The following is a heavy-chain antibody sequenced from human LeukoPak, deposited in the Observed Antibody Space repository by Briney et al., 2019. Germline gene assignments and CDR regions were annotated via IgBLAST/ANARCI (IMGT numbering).Heavy chain of an antibody. Sequence: GGSLRLSCAASGFTFSSYSMNWVRQAPGKGLEWVSSISSSSSYIYYADSVKGRFTISRDNAKNSLYLQMNSLRAEDTAVYYCARDSLRYFDWFPSETFDYWGQGTLVTVSS. J-gene: IGHJ4*02. CDR3: ARDSLRYFDWFPSETFDY. CDR1: GFTFSSYS. V-gene: IGHV3-21*01. CDR2: ISSSSSYI. D-gene: IGHD3-9*01.